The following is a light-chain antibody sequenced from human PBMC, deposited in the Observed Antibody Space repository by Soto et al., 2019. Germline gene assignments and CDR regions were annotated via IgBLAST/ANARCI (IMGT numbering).Light chain of an antibody. V-gene: IGKV3-11*01. CDR1: QSVSSN. Sequence: EIVLTQSPATLSLSPGERATVSCRASQSVSSNLAWFQQKPGQAPRLLIYDASNRATGVPARFSGSGSETDFNLPIISLEPEDFAVYSCQQRSNWPLTFGGGTKVDIK. CDR2: DAS. J-gene: IGKJ4*01. CDR3: QQRSNWPLT.